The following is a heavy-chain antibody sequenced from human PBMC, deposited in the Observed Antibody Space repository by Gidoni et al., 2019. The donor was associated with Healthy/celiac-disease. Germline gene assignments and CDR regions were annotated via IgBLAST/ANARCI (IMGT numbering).Heavy chain of an antibody. D-gene: IGHD3-3*01. CDR1: GGTFSSYA. V-gene: IGHV1-69*01. CDR2: IIPIFGTA. J-gene: IGHJ6*02. Sequence: QVQLVQSGAEVKKPGSSVKVSCKASGGTFSSYAISWVRQAPGQGLEWMGGIIPIFGTANYAQKLQGRVTITADESTSTAYMELSSLRAEETAVYYCARDRITIFGVDSSYPLGMDVWGQGTTVTVSS. CDR3: ARDRITIFGVDSSYPLGMDV.